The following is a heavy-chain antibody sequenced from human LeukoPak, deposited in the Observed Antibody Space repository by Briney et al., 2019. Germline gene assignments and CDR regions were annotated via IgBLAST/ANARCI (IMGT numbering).Heavy chain of an antibody. Sequence: PSETLSLTCTVSGGSISSSSYYWGWIRQPPGKGLEWIGSIYYSGSTYYNPSLKSRVTISVDTSKNQFSLKLSSVTAADTAVYYCAGYCSSTSCYEKPYGMDVWGQGTTVTVSS. J-gene: IGHJ6*02. CDR3: AGYCSSTSCYEKPYGMDV. CDR1: GGSISSSSYY. V-gene: IGHV4-39*01. CDR2: IYYSGST. D-gene: IGHD2-2*01.